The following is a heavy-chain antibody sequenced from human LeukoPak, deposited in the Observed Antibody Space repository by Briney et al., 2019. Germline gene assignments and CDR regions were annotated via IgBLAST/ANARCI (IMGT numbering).Heavy chain of an antibody. CDR3: LVILTEPTSPSPDGLDI. D-gene: IGHD2-15*01. V-gene: IGHV3-74*01. CDR1: GFTSSRDW. CDR2: IDSDDGST. J-gene: IGHJ3*02. Sequence: GGSLRLSCAASGFTSSRDWMHWVRQVPGKGLVWVSRIDSDDGSTSYADSVKGRFTISRDDAKKTLYLQMNSLRVEDTAVYYCLVILTEPTSPSPDGLDIWGQGTMVTVSS.